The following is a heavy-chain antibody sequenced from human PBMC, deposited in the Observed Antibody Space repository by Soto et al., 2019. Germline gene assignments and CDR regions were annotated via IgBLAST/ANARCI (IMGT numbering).Heavy chain of an antibody. D-gene: IGHD3-10*01. Sequence: PGESLKISCKGPGHLFNNHWIGWVRQTPVKGLEWMGLIFTRDSETKTSPSFQGHVSFSVDNSINTVYLQWTSLKTTDTGIHFCARGYFDSGHGYDLWGQGTLVTVS. CDR3: ARGYFDSGHGYDL. V-gene: IGHV5-51*01. J-gene: IGHJ5*02. CDR2: IFTRDSET. CDR1: GHLFNNHW.